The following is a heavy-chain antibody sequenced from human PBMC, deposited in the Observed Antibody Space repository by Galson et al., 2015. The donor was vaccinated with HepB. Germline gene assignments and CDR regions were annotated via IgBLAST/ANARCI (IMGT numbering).Heavy chain of an antibody. CDR2: ISSSSSYI. J-gene: IGHJ6*02. V-gene: IGHV3-21*01. CDR1: GFTFSSYS. D-gene: IGHD3-22*01. CDR3: ARGWNYYDSSGYSSERYGMDV. Sequence: SLRLSCAASGFTFSSYSMNWVRQAPGKGLGWVSAISSSSSYIYYADSVKGRFTISRDNAKNSLYLQMNSLRAEDTAVYYCARGWNYYDSSGYSSERYGMDVWGQGTTVTVSS.